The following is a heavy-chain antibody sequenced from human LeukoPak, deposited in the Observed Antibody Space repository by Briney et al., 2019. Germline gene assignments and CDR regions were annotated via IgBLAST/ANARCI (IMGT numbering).Heavy chain of an antibody. Sequence: SVKVSCKASGGTFSSYALSWVRQAPGQGLEWMGGNIPIFGTANYAQKFQGRATITTDESTSTAYMELSSLRSEDTAVYYCASTSREYDSSGYQSNFDYWGQGTLVTVSS. D-gene: IGHD3-22*01. CDR2: NIPIFGTA. V-gene: IGHV1-69*05. J-gene: IGHJ4*02. CDR3: ASTSREYDSSGYQSNFDY. CDR1: GGTFSSYA.